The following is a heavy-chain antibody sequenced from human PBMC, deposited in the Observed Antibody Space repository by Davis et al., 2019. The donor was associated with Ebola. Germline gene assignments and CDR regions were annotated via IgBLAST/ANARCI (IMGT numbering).Heavy chain of an antibody. CDR1: GGTFSSYA. CDR3: ARDRWYGDPYAILYYYYGMDV. V-gene: IGHV1-69*04. CDR2: IIPILGIA. Sequence: SVKVSCKASGGTFSSYAISWVRQAPGQGLEWMGRIIPILGIANYAQKFHGRVTITRDTSTSTVYMELSSLRAEDTAVYYCARDRWYGDPYAILYYYYGMDVWGQGTTVTVSS. D-gene: IGHD2-8*01. J-gene: IGHJ6*02.